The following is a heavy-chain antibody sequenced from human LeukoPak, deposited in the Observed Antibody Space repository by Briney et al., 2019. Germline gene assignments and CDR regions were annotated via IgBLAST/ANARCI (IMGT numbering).Heavy chain of an antibody. Sequence: ASVKVSCKASGYTFTTYGISWVRQAPGQGLEWMGWISAYNGNTNYAQKVQGRVTMTTDTATSTAYMELRSLRSDDSAVYYCARDGAERPLYMDVWGKGTTVTVSS. CDR2: ISAYNGNT. CDR3: ARDGAERPLYMDV. CDR1: GYTFTTYG. J-gene: IGHJ6*03. D-gene: IGHD1-1*01. V-gene: IGHV1-18*01.